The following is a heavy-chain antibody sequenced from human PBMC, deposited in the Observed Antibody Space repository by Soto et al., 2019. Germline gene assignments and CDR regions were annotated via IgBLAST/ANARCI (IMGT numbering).Heavy chain of an antibody. J-gene: IGHJ6*03. Sequence: SETLSLTCTVSGGSISSSSYYWGWIRQPPGKGLEWIGSIYYSGSTYYNPSLKSRVTISVDTSKNQFSLKLGSVTAADTAVYYCARHKPLVDDFWSGYYLVENYYYMDVWGKGTTVTVSS. D-gene: IGHD3-3*01. CDR1: GGSISSSSYY. V-gene: IGHV4-39*01. CDR2: IYYSGST. CDR3: ARHKPLVDDFWSGYYLVENYYYMDV.